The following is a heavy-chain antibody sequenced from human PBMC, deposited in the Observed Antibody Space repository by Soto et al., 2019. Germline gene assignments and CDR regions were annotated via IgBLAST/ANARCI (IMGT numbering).Heavy chain of an antibody. CDR3: AASYGSGYRDFDY. CDR1: GDTFSFYT. D-gene: IGHD3-10*01. J-gene: IGHJ4*02. CDR2: VNPIVSMS. V-gene: IGHV1-69*02. Sequence: QVQLVQSGAEVKKPGSSVKVSCKASGDTFSFYTINWVRQAPGLGLEWMGRVNPIVSMSNYAQKFQGRVTITADKSTNTAYMRLSSLRSEDTAIYYGAASYGSGYRDFDYWGQGALVTVSS.